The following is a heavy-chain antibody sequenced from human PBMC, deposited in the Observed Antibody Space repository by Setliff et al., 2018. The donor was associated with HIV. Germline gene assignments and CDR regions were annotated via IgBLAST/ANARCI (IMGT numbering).Heavy chain of an antibody. J-gene: IGHJ5*02. CDR1: GFTVSNNY. Sequence: GSLRLSCEVSGFTVSNNYMTWVRQAPGKGLEWVSTLYGDGRTFYADSAQGRFTISRDNSNNILFLQMNSLLAEDTAVYYCAKGVKFLDPWGQGTLVTAPQ. D-gene: IGHD3-16*01. CDR2: LYGDGRT. V-gene: IGHV3-53*01. CDR3: AKGVKFLDP.